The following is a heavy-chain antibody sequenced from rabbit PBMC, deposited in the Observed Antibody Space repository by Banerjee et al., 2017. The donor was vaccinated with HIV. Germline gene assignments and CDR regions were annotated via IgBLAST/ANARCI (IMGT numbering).Heavy chain of an antibody. V-gene: IGHV1S40*01. CDR2: IYGGSSGGP. D-gene: IGHD6-1*01. Sequence: QSLEESGGDLVKPGASLTLTCTASGFSFSSNYYMCWVRQAPGKGLEWIACIYGGSSGGPYYASWAKGRFPVSKTSSTTVTLQMTSLTAADTATYFCARSGDAGCAYALWGQGTLVTVS. CDR3: ARSGDAGCAYAL. CDR1: GFSFSSNYY. J-gene: IGHJ6*01.